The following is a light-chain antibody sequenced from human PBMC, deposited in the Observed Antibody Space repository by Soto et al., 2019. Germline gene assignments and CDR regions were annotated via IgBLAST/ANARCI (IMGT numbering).Light chain of an antibody. J-gene: IGKJ5*01. CDR2: DAS. CDR3: QQRSNWPPT. CDR1: QSVSSY. Sequence: IVLTHSPATLSLSPVERAPLSCRASQSVSSYLAWYQQKPGQAPRLLIYDASNRATGIPARFSGSGSGTDFTLTISSLEPEDFAVYYCQQRSNWPPTFGQGTRLEI. V-gene: IGKV3-11*01.